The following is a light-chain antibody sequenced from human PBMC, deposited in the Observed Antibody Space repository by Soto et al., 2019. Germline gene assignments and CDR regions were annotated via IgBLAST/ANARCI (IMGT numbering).Light chain of an antibody. CDR2: DAS. CDR1: QSVSSY. J-gene: IGKJ1*01. CDR3: QQYMSYS. V-gene: IGKV3-11*01. Sequence: EIVLTQSPATLSLSPGERAALFCRASQSVSSYLAWYQQKPGQAPRLLIYDASNRATGIPARFSGSGSGTEFPLTISGLQPDDFATYYCQQYMSYSFGQGTKVDIK.